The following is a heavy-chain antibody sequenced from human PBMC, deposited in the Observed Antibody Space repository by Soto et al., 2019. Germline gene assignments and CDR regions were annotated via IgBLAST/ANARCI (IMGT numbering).Heavy chain of an antibody. J-gene: IGHJ4*02. D-gene: IGHD1-26*01. CDR1: GFTFSSYA. Sequence: LRLSCAASGFTFSSYAMHWVRQAPGKGLEWVAVISYDGSNKYYADSVKGRFTISRDNSKNTLYLQMNSLRAEDTAVYYCARGAVEMDTKIVGATPFDYWGQGTLVTVSS. CDR2: ISYDGSNK. CDR3: ARGAVEMDTKIVGATPFDY. V-gene: IGHV3-30-3*01.